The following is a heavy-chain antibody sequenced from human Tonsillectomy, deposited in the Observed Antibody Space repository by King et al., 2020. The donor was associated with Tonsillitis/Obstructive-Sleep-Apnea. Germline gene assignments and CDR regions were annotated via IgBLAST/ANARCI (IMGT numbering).Heavy chain of an antibody. Sequence: VQLVESGGGVVRPGGSLRLSCAASGFTFDDYGMSWVRQAPGKGLEWVSGINWNGGSTGYADSVKGRFTISRDNAKNSLYLQMNSLRAEDTALYYCAREGYDFWGGYQTGGPLDYWGQGTLVTVSS. J-gene: IGHJ4*02. D-gene: IGHD3-3*01. CDR3: AREGYDFWGGYQTGGPLDY. CDR2: INWNGGST. V-gene: IGHV3-20*04. CDR1: GFTFDDYG.